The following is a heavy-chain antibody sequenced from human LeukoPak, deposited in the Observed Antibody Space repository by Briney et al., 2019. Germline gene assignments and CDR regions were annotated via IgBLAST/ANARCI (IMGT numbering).Heavy chain of an antibody. CDR2: ISAYNGNT. V-gene: IGHV1-18*01. Sequence: ASVKVSCKASGYTFTSYGISWVRQAPGRGLEWMGWISAYNGNTNYAQKLQGRVTMTTDTSTSTAYMELRSLRSDDTAVYYCARGLSNCSSTSCYMIWGQGTLVTVSS. CDR1: GYTFTSYG. D-gene: IGHD2-2*02. CDR3: ARGLSNCSSTSCYMI. J-gene: IGHJ4*02.